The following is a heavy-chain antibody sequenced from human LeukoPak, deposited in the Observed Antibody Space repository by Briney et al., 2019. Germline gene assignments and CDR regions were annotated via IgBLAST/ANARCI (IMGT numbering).Heavy chain of an antibody. J-gene: IGHJ3*02. Sequence: SETLSLTCTVSGGSISSYNWWSWVRQPPGKGLEWIGEIYHSGSTNYNPSLKSRVTISLDKSKNQLSLKLSSVTAADTAVYYCAADVHYYGSGSYGPPDAFDIWGQGTMVTVSS. CDR1: GGSISSYNW. CDR2: IYHSGST. D-gene: IGHD3-10*01. CDR3: AADVHYYGSGSYGPPDAFDI. V-gene: IGHV4-4*02.